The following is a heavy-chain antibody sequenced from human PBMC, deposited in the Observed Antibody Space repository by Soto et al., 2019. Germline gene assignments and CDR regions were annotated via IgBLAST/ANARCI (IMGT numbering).Heavy chain of an antibody. V-gene: IGHV3-23*01. D-gene: IGHD2-8*01. Sequence: GSLRLSCAASGFTFSNSGMSWVRQAPGEGLEWVSAISSTGGSTYYADSVKGRFTISRDNAKNTLYLQMNSLRAEDTAVYYCARKMYRRGPAYYYYHMDVWGKGTTVTVSS. CDR3: ARKMYRRGPAYYYYHMDV. J-gene: IGHJ6*03. CDR1: GFTFSNSG. CDR2: ISSTGGST.